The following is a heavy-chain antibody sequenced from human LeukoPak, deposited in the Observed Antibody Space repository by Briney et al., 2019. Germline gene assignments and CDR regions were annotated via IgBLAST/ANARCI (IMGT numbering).Heavy chain of an antibody. CDR2: ISGSGGST. Sequence: PGGPLRLSCAASGFTFSSYAMSWVRQAPGKGLEGVSVISGSGGSTYYADSVKGRFTISRDNSKNTLYLQMNSLRGEDTAVYYCAKDLLVLMVYATTHDAFDIWGQGTMVTVSS. D-gene: IGHD2-8*01. CDR3: AKDLLVLMVYATTHDAFDI. CDR1: GFTFSSYA. V-gene: IGHV3-23*01. J-gene: IGHJ3*02.